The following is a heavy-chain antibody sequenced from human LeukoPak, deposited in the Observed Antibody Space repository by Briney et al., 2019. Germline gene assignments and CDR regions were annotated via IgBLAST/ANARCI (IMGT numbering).Heavy chain of an antibody. CDR1: GFTFTTYW. J-gene: IGHJ4*02. D-gene: IGHD3-3*01. CDR2: IKQDGSEK. Sequence: GGSLRLSCAASGFTFTTYWMSWVRQAPGKGLEWMANIKQDGSEKYYVDSVKGRFTIPRDNAKNSLYLQMNSLRAEDTAVYYCARERGYDFWSGYHFDYWGQGTLVTVSS. V-gene: IGHV3-7*01. CDR3: ARERGYDFWSGYHFDY.